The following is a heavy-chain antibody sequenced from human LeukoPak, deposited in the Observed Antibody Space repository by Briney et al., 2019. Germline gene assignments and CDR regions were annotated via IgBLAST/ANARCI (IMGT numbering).Heavy chain of an antibody. CDR2: INHSGST. Sequence: PSETLSLTCAVCGGSFSGYYWSWIRQPPGKGLEWIGEINHSGSTNCNPSLKSRVTISVDTSKNQFSLKLSSVTAADTAVYYCARGGITMVRGVIPYSRWFDPWGQGTLVTVSS. D-gene: IGHD3-10*01. J-gene: IGHJ5*02. V-gene: IGHV4-34*01. CDR3: ARGGITMVRGVIPYSRWFDP. CDR1: GGSFSGYY.